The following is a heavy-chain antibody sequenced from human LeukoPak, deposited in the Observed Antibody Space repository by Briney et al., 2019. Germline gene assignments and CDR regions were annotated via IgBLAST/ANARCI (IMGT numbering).Heavy chain of an antibody. V-gene: IGHV1-46*01. CDR2: ISPGSGTT. CDR1: GYTFTTYY. CDR3: ARGIYSSGWHYFDS. D-gene: IGHD6-19*01. Sequence: ASVKVSCKASGYTFTTYYMHWLRQAPGQGLEWMGIISPGSGTTTYAQNFQGRVTRTRDVSTGTVYMELSSLRSEDTAVYYCARGIYSSGWHYFDSWGQGTLVTVSA. J-gene: IGHJ4*02.